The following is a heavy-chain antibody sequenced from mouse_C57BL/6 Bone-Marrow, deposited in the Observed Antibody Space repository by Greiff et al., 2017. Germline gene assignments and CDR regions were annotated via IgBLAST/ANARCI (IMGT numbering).Heavy chain of an antibody. V-gene: IGHV1-55*01. CDR3: ARGGYFDV. CDR2: IYPGSGST. CDR1: GYTFTSYW. Sequence: VKLQQPGAELVKPGASVKMSCKASGYTFTSYWITWVKQRPGQGLEWIGDIYPGSGSTNYNEKFKSKATLTVDKSSSTAYMQLSSLTSEDSAVYYCARGGYFDVWGTGTTVTVSS. J-gene: IGHJ1*03.